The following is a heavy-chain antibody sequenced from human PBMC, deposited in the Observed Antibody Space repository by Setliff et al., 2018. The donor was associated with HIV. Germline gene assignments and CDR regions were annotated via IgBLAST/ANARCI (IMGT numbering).Heavy chain of an antibody. V-gene: IGHV4-34*01. CDR1: GGSSSGYY. J-gene: IGHJ6*03. CDR3: NIYYYYYMDV. Sequence: SETLSLTCAVYGGSSSGYYWSWIRQPPGKGLEWIGEINHSGSTNYNPSLKSRVTILVDTSKNQFSLKLSSVTAADTAVYYCNIYYYYYMDVWGKGTTVTVSS. CDR2: INHSGST.